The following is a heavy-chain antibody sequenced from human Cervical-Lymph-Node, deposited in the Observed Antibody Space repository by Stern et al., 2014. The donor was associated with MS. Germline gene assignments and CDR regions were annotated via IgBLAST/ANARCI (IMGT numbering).Heavy chain of an antibody. CDR3: GRGGKFFSVDY. V-gene: IGHV3-33*01. Sequence: QVQLEQSGGGVVQPGGSLRLSCAASGFTFSSFGMHWVRQAPGKGLEWVAVIWYDDSRKYYVDSVKGRFIISRDNSKNILYLEMNSLRAEDTAVYYCGRGGKFFSVDYWGQGNLVTVSS. CDR2: IWYDDSRK. D-gene: IGHD3-3*01. CDR1: GFTFSSFG. J-gene: IGHJ4*02.